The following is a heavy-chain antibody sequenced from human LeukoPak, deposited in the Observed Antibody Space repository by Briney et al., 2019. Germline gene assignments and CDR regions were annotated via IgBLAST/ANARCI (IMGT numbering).Heavy chain of an antibody. CDR3: ARKGVAAGLDY. Sequence: SETLSLTCVVSGGSISSFYWSWIRQPPGKALEWIVDIYSSGSTSYNPSLKSRVTISVDTSKNQFSLRLSSVTAADTSVYDCARKGVAAGLDYWGQGTLVTVSS. CDR2: IYSSGST. D-gene: IGHD6-13*01. CDR1: GGSISSFY. V-gene: IGHV4-59*01. J-gene: IGHJ4*02.